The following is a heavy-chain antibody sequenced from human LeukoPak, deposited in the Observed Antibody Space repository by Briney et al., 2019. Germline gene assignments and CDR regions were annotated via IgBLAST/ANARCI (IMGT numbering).Heavy chain of an antibody. Sequence: KTSETLSLTCTVSGGSINNYYWNWIRQPPGKGLEWIGYIYYNGNTNYNPSLKSRVTISLDTSKNQFSLKLSSVIAADTAVYYCAKDGSGYYNDGFDIWGQGTMVTVSS. D-gene: IGHD3-22*01. CDR1: GGSINNYY. J-gene: IGHJ3*02. CDR2: IYYNGNT. CDR3: AKDGSGYYNDGFDI. V-gene: IGHV4-59*01.